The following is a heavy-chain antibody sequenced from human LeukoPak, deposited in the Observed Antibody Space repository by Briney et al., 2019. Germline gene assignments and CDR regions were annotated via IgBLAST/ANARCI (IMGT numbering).Heavy chain of an antibody. CDR3: ARGFYGSGSQFGY. CDR2: IYYSGST. Sequence: SETLSLTCTVSGGSISSGGYYWSWIRQHPGKGLEWIGYIYYSGSTYYNPSLKSRVTISVDTSKNQFSLKLSSVTAADTAVYYCARGFYGSGSQFGYWGQGTLVTVSS. D-gene: IGHD3-10*01. V-gene: IGHV4-31*03. J-gene: IGHJ4*02. CDR1: GGSISSGGYY.